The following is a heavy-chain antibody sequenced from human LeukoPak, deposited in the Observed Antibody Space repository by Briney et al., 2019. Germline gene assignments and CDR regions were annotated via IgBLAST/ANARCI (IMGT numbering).Heavy chain of an antibody. CDR1: GFTFSSYA. J-gene: IGHJ3*02. V-gene: IGHV3-23*01. CDR3: AKDYADSSGWYRAFDI. CDR2: ISGSGGST. D-gene: IGHD6-19*01. Sequence: GGSLRLSCAASGFTFSSYAMSWVRQAPGKGLEWVSAISGSGGSTYYADSVKGRFTISRDNSKNTLYLQMNSLRAEDTAVNYCAKDYADSSGWYRAFDIWGQGTMVTVSS.